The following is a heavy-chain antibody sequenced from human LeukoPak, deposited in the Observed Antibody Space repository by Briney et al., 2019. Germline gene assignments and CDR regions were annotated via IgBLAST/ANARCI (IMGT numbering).Heavy chain of an antibody. CDR2: MNQDGSAI. D-gene: IGHD6-19*01. Sequence: PGGSLRLSCAASGFTFSRHWMSWVRQAPGKGLERVAHMNQDGSAIYSIDSVKGRFTISRDNGKNSLYLHMSGLTVADTAVYYCARTVPGHPDDYFDYWGQGTLVTVSS. CDR1: GFTFSRHW. V-gene: IGHV3-7*01. J-gene: IGHJ4*02. CDR3: ARTVPGHPDDYFDY.